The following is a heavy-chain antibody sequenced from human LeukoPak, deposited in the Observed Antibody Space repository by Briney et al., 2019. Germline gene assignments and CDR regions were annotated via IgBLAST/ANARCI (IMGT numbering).Heavy chain of an antibody. CDR1: GYTFTSYY. Sequence: ASVKVSFKASGYTFTSYYMHWVRQAPGQGLEWMGIINPSGGSTSYAQKFQGRVTMTRDTSTSTVYMELSSLRSEDTAVYYCARAENRYDILTGYLSFDYWGQGTLVTVSS. V-gene: IGHV1-46*01. D-gene: IGHD3-9*01. CDR2: INPSGGST. CDR3: ARAENRYDILTGYLSFDY. J-gene: IGHJ4*02.